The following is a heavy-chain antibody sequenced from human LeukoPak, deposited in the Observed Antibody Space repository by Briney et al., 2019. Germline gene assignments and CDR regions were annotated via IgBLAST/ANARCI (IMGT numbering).Heavy chain of an antibody. CDR2: ISGSGGST. D-gene: IGHD3-9*01. CDR1: GFTFSSYA. J-gene: IGHJ4*02. CDR3: AKGGTYYDILTGYYKEFDY. V-gene: IGHV3-23*01. Sequence: GGSLRLSCAASGFTFSSYAMSWVRQAPGKGLEGVSAISGSGGSTYYADSVKDWFTISRDNSKNTLYLQMNSLRAEDTAVYYCAKGGTYYDILTGYYKEFDYWGQGTLVTVSS.